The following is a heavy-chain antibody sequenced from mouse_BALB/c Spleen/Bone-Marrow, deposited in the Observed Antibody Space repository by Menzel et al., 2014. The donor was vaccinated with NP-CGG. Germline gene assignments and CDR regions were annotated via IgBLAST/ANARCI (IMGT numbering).Heavy chain of an antibody. V-gene: IGHV1S81*02. Sequence: VQLQQSGAELVKPGASVKLSCKASGYTFXSYYMYWVKQRPGQGLEWIGEINPSNGGTNFNEKFKSRATLTVDKSSSTAYMQLNSLTSEDSAVYYCTRGRAWDFDYWGQGTTLTVSS. CDR3: TRGRAWDFDY. CDR2: INPSNGGT. J-gene: IGHJ2*01. CDR1: GYTFXSYY. D-gene: IGHD4-1*01.